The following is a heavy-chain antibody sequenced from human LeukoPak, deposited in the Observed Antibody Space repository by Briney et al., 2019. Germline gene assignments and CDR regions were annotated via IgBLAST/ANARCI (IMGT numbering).Heavy chain of an antibody. CDR1: GGSISGYY. J-gene: IGHJ4*02. V-gene: IGHV4-4*07. CDR2: VYSSGST. Sequence: KPSETLSLTCTVSGGSISGYYWSWIRQPAGKGLEWIGRVYSSGSTNYSPSLKSRVTMSADTSNNQFSLKLISVTAADTAVYYCARGGSGSTWSTFDYWGQGTLVTVSS. D-gene: IGHD6-13*01. CDR3: ARGGSGSTWSTFDY.